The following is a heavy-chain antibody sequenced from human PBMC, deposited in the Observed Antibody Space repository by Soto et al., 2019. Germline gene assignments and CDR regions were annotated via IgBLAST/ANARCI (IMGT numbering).Heavy chain of an antibody. CDR2: ISYDGSNK. CDR1: GFTFSSYA. J-gene: IGHJ6*02. V-gene: IGHV3-30-3*01. Sequence: QVQLVESGGGVVQPGRSLRLSCAASGFTFSSYAMHWVRQAPGKGLEWVAVISYDGSNKYYADSVKGRFTISRDNSKNTLYLQMNSLRAEDTAVYYCARGVILPGKGERLGYYYYYGMDVWGQGTTVTVSS. D-gene: IGHD1-1*01. CDR3: ARGVILPGKGERLGYYYYYGMDV.